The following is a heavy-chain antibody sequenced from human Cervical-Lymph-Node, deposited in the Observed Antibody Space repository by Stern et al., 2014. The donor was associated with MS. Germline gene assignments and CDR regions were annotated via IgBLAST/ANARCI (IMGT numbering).Heavy chain of an antibody. V-gene: IGHV1-2*06. CDR1: EYTFTDYY. Sequence: QVQLVQYGAEVKKPGASVKVSCKVSSEYTFTDYYFHWLRQAPGQGLEWMGRIYTNSGGKINPQKLEGRVIMTRNTSISTLYMELNNLRPDDTAVYYCARGLGVTAFDFWGQGTLVTVSS. CDR2: IYTNSGGK. CDR3: ARGLGVTAFDF. D-gene: IGHD4-11*01. J-gene: IGHJ4*02.